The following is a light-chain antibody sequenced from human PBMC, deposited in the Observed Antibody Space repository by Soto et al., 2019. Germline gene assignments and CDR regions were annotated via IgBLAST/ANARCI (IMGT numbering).Light chain of an antibody. J-gene: IGKJ1*01. Sequence: ITMTQSPATLSMAPGQGATLSCRASQSLKRGLAWYQQRPGHSPRLLIFGASTRATGIPARFSGSGSGTEFTLTIGSLQSEDFATYYCQHYASFSGTFGQGTMVDI. V-gene: IGKV3-15*01. CDR3: QHYASFSGT. CDR2: GAS. CDR1: QSLKRG.